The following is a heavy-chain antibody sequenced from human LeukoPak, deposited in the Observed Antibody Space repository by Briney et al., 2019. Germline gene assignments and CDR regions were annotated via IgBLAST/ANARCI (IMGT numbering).Heavy chain of an antibody. V-gene: IGHV4-39*07. CDR1: GGSISSSSYY. D-gene: IGHD1-26*01. CDR2: IYYSGST. CDR3: ARERGSEWELPLNWFDP. Sequence: PSETLSLTCTVSGGSISSSSYYWGWIRQPPGKGLEWIGSIYYSGSTYYNPSLKSRVTISVDTSKNQFSLKLSSVTAADTAVYYCARERGSEWELPLNWFDPWGQGTLVTVSS. J-gene: IGHJ5*02.